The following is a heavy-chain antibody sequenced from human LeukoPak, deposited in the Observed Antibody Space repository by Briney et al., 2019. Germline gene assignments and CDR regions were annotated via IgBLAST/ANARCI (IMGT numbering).Heavy chain of an antibody. CDR2: INPNSGGT. Sequence: ASVKVSCKASGYTFTGYYMHWVRQAPGQGLEWMGWINPNSGGTNYAQKFQGRVTMTRDTSISTAHMELSRLRSDDTAVYYCARGIVVIKSRLRGPYFDYWGQGTLVTVSS. D-gene: IGHD3-22*01. CDR1: GYTFTGYY. CDR3: ARGIVVIKSRLRGPYFDY. V-gene: IGHV1-2*02. J-gene: IGHJ4*02.